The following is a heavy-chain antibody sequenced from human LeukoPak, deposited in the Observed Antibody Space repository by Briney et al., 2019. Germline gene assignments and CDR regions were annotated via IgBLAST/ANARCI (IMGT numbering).Heavy chain of an antibody. D-gene: IGHD3-10*01. CDR1: GYSISSGYY. CDR2: IYHSGST. J-gene: IGHJ6*02. Sequence: KPSETLSLTCTVSGYSISSGYYWGWIRQPPGKGLEWIGSIYHSGSTYYNPSLKSRVTISVDTSKNQFSLKLSSVTAADTAVYYCARDQGFGPQGGMDVWGQGTTVTVSS. CDR3: ARDQGFGPQGGMDV. V-gene: IGHV4-38-2*02.